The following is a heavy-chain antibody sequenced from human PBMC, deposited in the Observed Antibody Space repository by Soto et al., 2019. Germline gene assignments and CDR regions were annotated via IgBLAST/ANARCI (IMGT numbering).Heavy chain of an antibody. Sequence: QVQLVESGGGMVQPGRSLRLSCAASGFTFSSYGMHWVRQAPGKGLEWVAVIWYDGSNKYYADSVKGRFTISRDNSKNTLYLQMNSLRAEDTAVYYCARDGGGPYCSGGSCYSYWYFDLWGRGTLVTVSS. J-gene: IGHJ2*01. V-gene: IGHV3-33*01. D-gene: IGHD2-15*01. CDR1: GFTFSSYG. CDR2: IWYDGSNK. CDR3: ARDGGGPYCSGGSCYSYWYFDL.